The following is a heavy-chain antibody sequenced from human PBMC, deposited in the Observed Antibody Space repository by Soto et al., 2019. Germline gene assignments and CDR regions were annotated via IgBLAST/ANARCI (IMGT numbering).Heavy chain of an antibody. Sequence: QVQLVQSGAEVKKPESSVKVSCKTSGGTFVRHVISWVRQAPGQGPEWMGKINPLSGIPNYAQKFQDRVTFTADTDSSTAYMERSSLRSDDTAVYYCATPACAATWCSPSHNLDHWGQGTLVTVSS. D-gene: IGHD2-2*01. V-gene: IGHV1-69*09. CDR3: ATPACAATWCSPSHNLDH. J-gene: IGHJ4*02. CDR1: GGTFVRHV. CDR2: INPLSGIP.